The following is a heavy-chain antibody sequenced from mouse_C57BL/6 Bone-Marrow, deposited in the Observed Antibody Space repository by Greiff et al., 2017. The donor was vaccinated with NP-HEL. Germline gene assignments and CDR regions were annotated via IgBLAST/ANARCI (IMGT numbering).Heavy chain of an antibody. CDR1: GYTFTSYG. V-gene: IGHV1-81*01. CDR3: ARGDYYGSTFYY. CDR2: IYPRSGNT. Sequence: VKVVESGAELARPGSSVKLSCKASGYTFTSYGISWVKQRTGQGLEWIGEIYPRSGNTYYNEKFKGKATLTADKSSSTAYMELRSLTSEDSAVYFCARGDYYGSTFYYWGQGTTPTVSS. D-gene: IGHD1-1*01. J-gene: IGHJ2*01.